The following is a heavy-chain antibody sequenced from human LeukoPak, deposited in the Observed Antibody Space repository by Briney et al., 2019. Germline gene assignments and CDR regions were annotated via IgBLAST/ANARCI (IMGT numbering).Heavy chain of an antibody. CDR2: ISANKGDT. Sequence: ASVKVSCKTSGYTFISYGISWLRQAPGQGIEWMGWISANKGDTEYAQKFQGRLTVIRDTSTSTAYMELKRLKSDDTAVYYCARAGIAAAGNDWFDPWGQGTLVTVSS. V-gene: IGHV1-18*01. CDR1: GYTFISYG. J-gene: IGHJ5*02. CDR3: ARAGIAAAGNDWFDP. D-gene: IGHD6-13*01.